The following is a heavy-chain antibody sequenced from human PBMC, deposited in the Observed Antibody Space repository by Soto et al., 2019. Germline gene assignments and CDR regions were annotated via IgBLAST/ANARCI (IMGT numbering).Heavy chain of an antibody. CDR1: GFTFSSYA. D-gene: IGHD3-10*01. CDR2: ISYDGSNK. J-gene: IGHJ6*02. Sequence: QVQLVESGGGVVQPGRSLRLSCAASGFTFSSYAMHWVRQAPGKGLEWVAVISYDGSNKYYADFVKGRFTISRDDSKNPLYLKMNSLRAEDTAVYYCARAMAKGWHYYYGMDVWGQGTKVTVSS. CDR3: ARAMAKGWHYYYGMDV. V-gene: IGHV3-30-3*01.